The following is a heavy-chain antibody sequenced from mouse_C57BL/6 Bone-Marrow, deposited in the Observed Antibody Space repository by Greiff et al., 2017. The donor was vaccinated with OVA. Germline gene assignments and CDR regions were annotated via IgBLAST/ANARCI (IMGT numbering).Heavy chain of an antibody. CDR2: IDPETGGT. D-gene: IGHD2-4*01. CDR1: GYTFTDYE. CDR3: NSRRGYSDYDGDY. J-gene: IGHJ2*01. Sequence: VQLQQSGAELVRPGASVTLSCKASGYTFTDYEMHWVKQTPVHGLEWIGAIDPETGGTAYNQKFKGKAILTADKSSSTVYMELRSLTPEDSSVYYCNSRRGYSDYDGDYWGQGTTLTVFS. V-gene: IGHV1-15*01.